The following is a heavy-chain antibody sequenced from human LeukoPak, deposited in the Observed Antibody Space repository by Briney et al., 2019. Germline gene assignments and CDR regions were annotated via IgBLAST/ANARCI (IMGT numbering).Heavy chain of an antibody. CDR1: GDSVSSNSAA. V-gene: IGHV6-1*01. CDR2: TYYRSKWYN. J-gene: IGHJ4*02. Sequence: SQTLSLTCAISGDSVSSNSAAWNWIRQSPSRGLEWLGRTYYRSKWYNDYAVSVKSRITINPDTSKNQFSLQLNSVTAADTAVYYCAREGSSSWYFPFDYWGQGTLVTVSS. CDR3: AREGSSSWYFPFDY. D-gene: IGHD6-13*01.